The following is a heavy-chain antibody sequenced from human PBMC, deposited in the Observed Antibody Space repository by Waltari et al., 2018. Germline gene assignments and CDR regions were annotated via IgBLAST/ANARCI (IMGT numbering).Heavy chain of an antibody. J-gene: IGHJ6*02. CDR2: INTSGST. D-gene: IGHD6-19*01. V-gene: IGHV4-34*01. Sequence: QVQLQQWGAGLLTPSETLSLTFVVYGGSFSGYYWGWVRQHPGKGLEWIGEINTSGSTNYNPSLKSRITMSVDTSNQFSLKLSSVTAADTAVYYCARGPPGYSSGWYGLDVWGQGTTVTVSS. CDR1: GGSFSGYY. CDR3: ARGPPGYSSGWYGLDV.